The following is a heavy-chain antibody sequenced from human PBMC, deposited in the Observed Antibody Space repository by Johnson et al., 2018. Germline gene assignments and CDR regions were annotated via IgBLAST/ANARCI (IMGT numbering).Heavy chain of an antibody. Sequence: QVQLQQSGGGVVQPGRSLRLSCVTSGFTFSNFGMRWVRQAPGKGLEWVADMWFDETKKHYADSVKGRFTVSRDNSKNTLYLQMNSLRVEDTAVYYCARDWGSAPGTDYWGQGTLVTVSS. J-gene: IGHJ4*02. V-gene: IGHV3-33*01. CDR3: ARDWGSAPGTDY. D-gene: IGHD3-10*01. CDR2: MWFDETKK. CDR1: GFTFSNFG.